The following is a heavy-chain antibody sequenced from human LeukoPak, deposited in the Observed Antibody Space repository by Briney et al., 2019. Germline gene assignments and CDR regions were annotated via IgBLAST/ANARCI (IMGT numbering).Heavy chain of an antibody. CDR2: IWYDGTTK. V-gene: IGHV3-33*06. J-gene: IGHJ4*02. D-gene: IGHD3-22*01. Sequence: GRSLRLSCAASGFAFNNYGMHWVRQTPGKGLEWLALIWYDGTTKYYADSVKGRFTISRDNPDSTLFLRMSSLRAEDTAVYYCAKDLEKFDTSGFPAYWGQGTLVTVSS. CDR1: GFAFNNYG. CDR3: AKDLEKFDTSGFPAY.